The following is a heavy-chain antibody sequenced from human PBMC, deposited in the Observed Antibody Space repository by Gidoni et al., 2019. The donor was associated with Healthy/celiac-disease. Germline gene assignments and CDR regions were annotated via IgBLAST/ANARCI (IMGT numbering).Heavy chain of an antibody. V-gene: IGHV4-34*01. J-gene: IGHJ4*02. CDR1: GGSFSGYY. CDR2: INHSGST. D-gene: IGHD1-26*01. Sequence: QVQLHPCCAGLLPPSSTLSLTCAVYGGSFSGYYWSWIRQPPGKGLEWIGEINHSGSTNYNPSLKSRVTISVDTSKNQFSLKLSSVTAADTAVYYCAREWAYWGQGTLVTVSS. CDR3: AREWAY.